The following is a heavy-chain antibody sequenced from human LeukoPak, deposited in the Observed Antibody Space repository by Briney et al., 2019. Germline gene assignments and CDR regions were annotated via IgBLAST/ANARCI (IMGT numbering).Heavy chain of an antibody. Sequence: SETLSLTCTVSGGSISSGSYYWSWIRQPAGKGLEWIGRIYTSGSTNYNPSLKSRVTISVDTSKNQFSLKLSSVTAADTAVYYCARSGVDTWWFDPWGQGTLVTVSS. D-gene: IGHD2-15*01. J-gene: IGHJ5*02. CDR2: IYTSGST. CDR3: ARSGVDTWWFDP. V-gene: IGHV4-61*02. CDR1: GGSISSGSYY.